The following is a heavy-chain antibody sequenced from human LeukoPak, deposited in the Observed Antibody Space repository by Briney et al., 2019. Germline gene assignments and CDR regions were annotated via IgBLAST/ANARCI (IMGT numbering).Heavy chain of an antibody. Sequence: ASVKVSCKASGYTFTGYYMNWVRQAPGQRLEWMGWINPNSGGTNYAQKFQGRVTMAGDTSISTAYMELSRLRSDDTAVYYCAREDRITMLRGVIKGDNWFDPWGQGTLVTVSS. CDR2: INPNSGGT. J-gene: IGHJ5*02. D-gene: IGHD3-10*01. V-gene: IGHV1-2*02. CDR3: AREDRITMLRGVIKGDNWFDP. CDR1: GYTFTGYY.